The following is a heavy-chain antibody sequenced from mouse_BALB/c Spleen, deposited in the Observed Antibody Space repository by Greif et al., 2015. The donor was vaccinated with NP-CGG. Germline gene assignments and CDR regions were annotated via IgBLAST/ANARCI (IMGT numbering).Heavy chain of an antibody. V-gene: IGHV1-80*01. Sequence: VQVVESGAELVRPGSSVKISCKASGYAFSSYWMNWVKQRPGQGLEWIGQIYPGDGDTNYNGKFKGKATLTADKSSSTAYMQLRSLKSEDSAVYFCARSQGYYFDYWGQGTTLTVSS. J-gene: IGHJ2*01. CDR2: IYPGDGDT. CDR1: GYAFSSYW. CDR3: ARSQGYYFDY.